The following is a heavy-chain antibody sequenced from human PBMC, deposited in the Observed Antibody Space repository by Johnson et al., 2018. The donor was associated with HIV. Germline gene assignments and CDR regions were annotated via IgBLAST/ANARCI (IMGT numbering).Heavy chain of an antibody. Sequence: QVQLVESGGNVVQPGRSQRLSCAASGFTFSDYSMHWVRQAPGKGLEWVAIIRYDGSNKYYADSVKGRFTISRDNSKNTLYLQMGSLRAEDMAVYFCASISLGAFDIWGQGTMVTVSP. CDR2: IRYDGSNK. V-gene: IGHV3-30*14. J-gene: IGHJ3*02. CDR1: GFTFSDYS. CDR3: ASISLGAFDI.